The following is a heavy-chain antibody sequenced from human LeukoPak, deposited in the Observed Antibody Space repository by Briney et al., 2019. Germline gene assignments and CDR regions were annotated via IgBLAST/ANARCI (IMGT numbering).Heavy chain of an antibody. CDR1: GFTFRSYW. CDR3: ARRGSYSIHDC. V-gene: IGHV3-7*03. D-gene: IGHD2-15*01. J-gene: IGHJ4*02. CDR2: INQDGSEK. Sequence: GGSLRLSCAASGFTFRSYWMSWVRQAPGKGLEWVANINQDGSEKNFVDSVKGRFSVSRDNAENSLYLQMNSLRAEDTAVYYCARRGSYSIHDCWGQGTLVTVSS.